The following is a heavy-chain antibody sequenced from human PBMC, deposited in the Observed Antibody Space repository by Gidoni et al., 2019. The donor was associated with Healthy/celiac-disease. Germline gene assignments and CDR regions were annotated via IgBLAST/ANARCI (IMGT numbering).Heavy chain of an antibody. CDR1: GFTFRSYA. Sequence: EVQLLESGGRLVQPGGSLRLSCAAFGFTFRSYAMTCVRQAPGTGLAWVSAMSGSGGSTYYADSVKGRFTISRDNSKNTLYLQMNSLRAEDTAVYYCAKPTGYSSGWLGPWGQGTLVTVSS. CDR3: AKPTGYSSGWLGP. CDR2: MSGSGGST. D-gene: IGHD6-19*01. V-gene: IGHV3-23*01. J-gene: IGHJ5*02.